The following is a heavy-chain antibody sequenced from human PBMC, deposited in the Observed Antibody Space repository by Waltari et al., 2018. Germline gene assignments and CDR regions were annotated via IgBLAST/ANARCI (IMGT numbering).Heavy chain of an antibody. CDR3: AKDLGGSSWSYDAFDI. J-gene: IGHJ3*02. Sequence: EVQLLESGGGLVQPGGSLRLSCAASGFTFSSYAMSWVRQAPGKGLEWVSAISGSGGSTYYADSVKGRFTISRDNSKNTLYLQMNSLRAEDTAVYYCAKDLGGSSWSYDAFDIWGQGTMVTVSS. CDR1: GFTFSSYA. V-gene: IGHV3-23*01. CDR2: ISGSGGST. D-gene: IGHD6-13*01.